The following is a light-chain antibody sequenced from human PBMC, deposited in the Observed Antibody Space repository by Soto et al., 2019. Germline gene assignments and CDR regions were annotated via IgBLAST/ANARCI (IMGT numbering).Light chain of an antibody. V-gene: IGLV1-40*01. Sequence: QSVLTQPPSVSGAPGQRVTISCTGSRSNIGAGYAVHWYQQLPGTAPKLLIYDNPNRPSGVPDRFSASESGTSASLAITGLQSEDEADYYCQSYDTSLSASVFGGGTKVTVL. CDR3: QSYDTSLSASV. J-gene: IGLJ2*01. CDR1: RSNIGAGYA. CDR2: DNP.